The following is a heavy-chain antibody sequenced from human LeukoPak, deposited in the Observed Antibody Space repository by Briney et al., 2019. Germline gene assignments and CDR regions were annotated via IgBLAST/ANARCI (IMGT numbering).Heavy chain of an antibody. V-gene: IGHV4-59*01. CDR2: IYYGGDT. D-gene: IGHD2-21*02. CDR1: GGSLSRYY. J-gene: IGHJ3*02. Sequence: SETLSLTCSVSGGSLSRYYWNWIRQPPGKGLELIGYIYYGGDTKYNPSLKSRVSFSIDTSKNQLPLKLTSVTAADTAVYYCARGAVTAFDGFHIWGQGTMVTVS. CDR3: ARGAVTAFDGFHI.